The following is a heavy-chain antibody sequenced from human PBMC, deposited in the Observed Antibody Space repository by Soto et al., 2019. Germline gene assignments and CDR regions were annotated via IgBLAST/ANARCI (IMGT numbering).Heavy chain of an antibody. CDR1: GFSVSSNY. Sequence: GGSLRLSCAASGFSVSSNYMTWVRQAPGKGLEWVSVIYSGGSTYYADSVKGRFTISRDNSKNTLYIQMDSLRAEDTAVYYCARGGYDFSSGRSPIFYFDNWGQGTLVTVSS. V-gene: IGHV3-53*01. CDR2: IYSGGST. CDR3: ARGGYDFSSGRSPIFYFDN. D-gene: IGHD3-3*01. J-gene: IGHJ4*02.